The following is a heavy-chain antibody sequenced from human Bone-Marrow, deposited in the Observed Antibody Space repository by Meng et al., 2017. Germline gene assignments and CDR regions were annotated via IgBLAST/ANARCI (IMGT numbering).Heavy chain of an antibody. V-gene: IGHV4-39*01. CDR2: INYSGSST. J-gene: IGHJ5*02. CDR3: VVHRLGTMLDH. Sequence: LQIQESGPGLVKPSATLSLTSTVSGDSISSNTYYWGWIRQAPEKGLEWIGSINYSGSSTDYNPSLKSRVTISVDTSKNQFSLRLSSVTAADTAVYYCVVHRLGTMLDHWGQGTLVTVSS. D-gene: IGHD1-7*01. CDR1: GDSISSNTYY.